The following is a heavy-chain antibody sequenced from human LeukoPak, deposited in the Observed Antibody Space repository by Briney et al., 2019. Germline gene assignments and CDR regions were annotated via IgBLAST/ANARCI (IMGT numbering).Heavy chain of an antibody. J-gene: IGHJ4*02. CDR2: ISGSGSST. D-gene: IGHD3-22*01. V-gene: IGHV3-23*01. Sequence: GGSLRLSCAASGFTFSNYGMTWVRQAPGKGLEWVSDISGSGSSTNYADSVRGRFSISRDSSKNTVYLQMNSLRDEDTAVYYCAKVRAISHSSGYYPYDYWGQGTLVTVSS. CDR1: GFTFSNYG. CDR3: AKVRAISHSSGYYPYDY.